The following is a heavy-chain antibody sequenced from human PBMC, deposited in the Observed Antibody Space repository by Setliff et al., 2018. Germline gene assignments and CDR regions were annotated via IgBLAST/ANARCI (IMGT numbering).Heavy chain of an antibody. D-gene: IGHD3-22*01. V-gene: IGHV4-30-4*08. CDR1: GGSIRSGDNH. CDR2: IYYSGST. J-gene: IGHJ4*02. CDR3: AREKGPYYDSSGYYPYFDY. Sequence: SETLSLTCSVSGGSIRSGDNHWSWIRQPPGKGLEWIGYIYYSGSTYYNPSLKSRVTISVDTAKNQFSLKLSSVTAADTAVYYCAREKGPYYDSSGYYPYFDYWGQGTLVTVSS.